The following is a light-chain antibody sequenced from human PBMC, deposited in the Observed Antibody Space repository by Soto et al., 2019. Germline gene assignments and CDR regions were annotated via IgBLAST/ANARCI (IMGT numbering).Light chain of an antibody. CDR2: DAS. V-gene: IGKV3-11*01. CDR3: QQRSNWPPIT. Sequence: EIVLTQSPATLSLSPGERATLSCRASQSISNYLAWYQQKPGQAPRRLIYDASNRATGIPARFSGSGSGTDFTLTISSLEPEDFPVYYCQQRSNWPPITFGQGTRLEIK. J-gene: IGKJ5*01. CDR1: QSISNY.